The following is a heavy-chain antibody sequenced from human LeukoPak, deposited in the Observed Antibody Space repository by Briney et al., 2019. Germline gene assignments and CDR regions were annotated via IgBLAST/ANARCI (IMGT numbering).Heavy chain of an antibody. J-gene: IGHJ3*02. CDR3: ASGASAAFDM. CDR2: ISGSGGST. Sequence: SGGSLRLSCTASGFTFSSYMMRWVRQAPGKGLEWVSSISGSGGSTYYPDSVRGRFTISRDNSKNMVYLQLNSLRADDTAVYYCASGASAAFDMWGQGTMVSVSS. CDR1: GFTFSSYM. V-gene: IGHV3-23*01.